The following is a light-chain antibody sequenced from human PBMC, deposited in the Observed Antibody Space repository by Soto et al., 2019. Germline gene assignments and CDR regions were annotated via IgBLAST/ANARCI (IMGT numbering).Light chain of an antibody. CDR1: QSISGY. Sequence: DIQMTQSPSSLSASVGDRVTITCLASQSISGYLNWYQQKPGKAPNLLIYAASSLQSGVPSRFSGSGSGTEFTLTISSLQPDDFATYYCQQYNSYWTFGQGTKVDIK. CDR3: QQYNSYWT. CDR2: AAS. J-gene: IGKJ1*01. V-gene: IGKV1-39*01.